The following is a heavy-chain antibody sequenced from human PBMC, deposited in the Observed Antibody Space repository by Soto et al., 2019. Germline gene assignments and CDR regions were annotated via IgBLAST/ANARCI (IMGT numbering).Heavy chain of an antibody. V-gene: IGHV4-39*01. J-gene: IGHJ5*02. CDR1: GGSIGISSYY. Sequence: PSDTLSLTCTVSGGSIGISSYYWGGILQPPGKGLEWIGSIYYSGSTYYNPSLKSRVTISVDTSKNQFSLKLSSVTAADTAVYYCARHTTIDFWSGYEWGTPGDWFDPWGQGTLVTVSS. D-gene: IGHD3-3*01. CDR2: IYYSGST. CDR3: ARHTTIDFWSGYEWGTPGDWFDP.